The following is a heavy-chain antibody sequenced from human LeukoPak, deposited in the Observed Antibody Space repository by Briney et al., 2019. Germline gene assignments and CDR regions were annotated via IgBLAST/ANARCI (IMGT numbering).Heavy chain of an antibody. CDR1: GFTFSSYA. J-gene: IGHJ4*02. V-gene: IGHV3-21*01. CDR3: ARDRSDRLAVAGTSAFDY. CDR2: ISSSSSYI. Sequence: GGSLRLSCAASGFTFSSYAMSWVRQAPRKGLEWVSSISSSSSYIYYADSVKGRFTISRDNAKNSLYLQMNSLRAEDTAVYYCARDRSDRLAVAGTSAFDYWGQGTLVTVSS. D-gene: IGHD6-19*01.